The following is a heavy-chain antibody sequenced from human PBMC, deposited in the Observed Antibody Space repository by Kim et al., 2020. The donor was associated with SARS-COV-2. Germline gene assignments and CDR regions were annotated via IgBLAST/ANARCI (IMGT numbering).Heavy chain of an antibody. Sequence: AGSLRLSCAASGFTFSSYWMNWVRQAPGKGLEWVANIKQDGNEKYYVDSVKGRFTISRDNAKNSLYLQMNSLRAEDTAVYYCARGPAGTNAGSFNYWGQGTLITVSS. D-gene: IGHD1-7*01. CDR2: IKQDGNEK. J-gene: IGHJ4*02. V-gene: IGHV3-7*01. CDR1: GFTFSSYW. CDR3: ARGPAGTNAGSFNY.